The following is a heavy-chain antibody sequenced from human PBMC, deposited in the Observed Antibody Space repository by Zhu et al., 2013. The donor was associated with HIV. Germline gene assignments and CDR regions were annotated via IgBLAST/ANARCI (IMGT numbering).Heavy chain of an antibody. J-gene: IGHJ6*02. CDR2: INPSGGIT. CDR3: ARARHYFDSSGYYYHYYGMDV. D-gene: IGHD3-22*01. CDR1: GYTFTSYY. V-gene: IGHV1-46*03. Sequence: QVQVVQSGAEVKKPGASVKVSCKASGYTFTSYYMHWVRQTPGQGLEWMGIINPSGGITSYAQKFQGRVTMTRDTSTSTVYMELSSLRSDDTAVYYCARARHYFDSSGYYYHYYGMDVWGQGTTVTVSS.